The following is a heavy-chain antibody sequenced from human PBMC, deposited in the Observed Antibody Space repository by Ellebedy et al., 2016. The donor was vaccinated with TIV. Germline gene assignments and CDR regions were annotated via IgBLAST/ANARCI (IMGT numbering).Heavy chain of an antibody. CDR1: GFTFTTYA. CDR3: VKAWGD. V-gene: IGHV3-64D*06. Sequence: GESLKISCSASGFTFTTYAMHWVRQAPGKGLEYVSAITGDGGSTYYADSVKGRFTISRDNSKHTLYLQMSSLIDEDTAMYYCVKAWGDWGQGALVTVSS. CDR2: ITGDGGST. D-gene: IGHD3-16*01. J-gene: IGHJ4*02.